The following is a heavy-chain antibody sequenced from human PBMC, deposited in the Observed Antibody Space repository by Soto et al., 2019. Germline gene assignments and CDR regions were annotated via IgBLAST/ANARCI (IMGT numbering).Heavy chain of an antibody. CDR2: IIPIFGTA. D-gene: IGHD5-18*01. CDR1: GGTFSSYA. J-gene: IGHJ4*02. V-gene: IGHV1-69*06. CDR3: ASLHGYSYGYSYYFDY. Sequence: QVQLVQSGAEVKKPGSSVKVSCKASGGTFSSYAISWVRQAPGQGLEWMGGIIPIFGTASYAQKFQGRVTITADKSTSTAYMELSSLRSEDTAVYYCASLHGYSYGYSYYFDYWGQGTLVTVSS.